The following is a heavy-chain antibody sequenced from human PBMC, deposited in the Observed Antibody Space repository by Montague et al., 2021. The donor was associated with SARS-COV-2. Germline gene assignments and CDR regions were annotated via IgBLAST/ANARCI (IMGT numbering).Heavy chain of an antibody. D-gene: IGHD3-10*01. CDR1: GGSISSGGFY. V-gene: IGHV4-31*03. Sequence: TLSLTCTVSGGSISSGGFYWTWIRQHPGKGLEWIVYIYYSGITYYTPSLKIRVSISLDRAKSQFSLNVRSVTAADTAVYYCAKGAPMVQGAGNWFDPWGQGTLVTVS. J-gene: IGHJ5*02. CDR3: AKGAPMVQGAGNWFDP. CDR2: IYYSGIT.